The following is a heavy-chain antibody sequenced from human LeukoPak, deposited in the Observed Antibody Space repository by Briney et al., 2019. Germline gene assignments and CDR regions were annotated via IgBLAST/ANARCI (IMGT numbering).Heavy chain of an antibody. CDR3: ARELAYCGGDCYSGTNDAFDI. D-gene: IGHD2-21*02. J-gene: IGHJ3*02. Sequence: GASAKVSCKASGYTFTSYYMHWVRQATGQGLEWMGIINPSGGSTSYAQKFQGRVTMTRDTSTSTVYMELSSLRSEDTAVYYCARELAYCGGDCYSGTNDAFDIWGQGTMVTVSS. V-gene: IGHV1-46*01. CDR2: INPSGGST. CDR1: GYTFTSYY.